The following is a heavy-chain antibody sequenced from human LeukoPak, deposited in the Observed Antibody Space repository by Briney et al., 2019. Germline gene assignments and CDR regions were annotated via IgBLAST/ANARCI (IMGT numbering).Heavy chain of an antibody. J-gene: IGHJ4*02. CDR2: INPNSGGT. Sequence: ASVKVSCKASGYTFTGYYMHWVRQAPGQGLEWMGWINPNSGGTNYAQKFQGRVTMTRDTSISTAYMELSRLRSDDTAVYYCARVKSYTPIAAYGYWGQGTLVTVSS. D-gene: IGHD6-13*01. CDR3: ARVKSYTPIAAYGY. CDR1: GYTFTGYY. V-gene: IGHV1-2*02.